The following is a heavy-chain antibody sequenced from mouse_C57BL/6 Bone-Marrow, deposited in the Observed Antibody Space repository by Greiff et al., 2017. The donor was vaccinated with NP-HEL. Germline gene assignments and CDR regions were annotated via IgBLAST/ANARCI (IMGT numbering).Heavy chain of an antibody. CDR1: GFTFSSYT. V-gene: IGHV5-9*01. Sequence: EVMLVESGGGLVKPGGSLKLSCAASGFTFSSYTMSWVRQTPEKRLEWVATISGGGGNTYYPDSVKGRFTISRDNAKNTLYLQMSSLRSEDTALYYCATMITTGAYWGQGTLVTVSA. D-gene: IGHD2-4*01. J-gene: IGHJ3*01. CDR3: ATMITTGAY. CDR2: ISGGGGNT.